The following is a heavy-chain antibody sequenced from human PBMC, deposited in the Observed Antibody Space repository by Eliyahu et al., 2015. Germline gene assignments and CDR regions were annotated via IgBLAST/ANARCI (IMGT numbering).Heavy chain of an antibody. CDR3: LASASGSH. Sequence: EVQLLESGGGLVQPGGSLRLSCVAPGFTFNNYIINWWVRQAPGKGLEWVSAIDSGGSTYHADSVRGRFTISRDNSKQTLSLHMSSLRAEDTAMYYCLASASGSHWGQGTLVTVSS. D-gene: IGHD3-10*01. CDR1: GFTFNNYI. J-gene: IGHJ4*02. CDR2: IDSGGST. V-gene: IGHV3-23*01.